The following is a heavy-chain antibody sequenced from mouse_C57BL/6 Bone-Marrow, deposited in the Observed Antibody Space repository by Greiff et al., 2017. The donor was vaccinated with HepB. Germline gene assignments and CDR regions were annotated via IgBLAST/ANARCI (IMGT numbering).Heavy chain of an antibody. V-gene: IGHV1-81*01. Sequence: QVQLQQSGAELARPGASVKLSCKASGYTFTSYGISWVKQRTGQGLEWIGEIYPRSGNTYYNEKFKGKATLTADKSSSTAYMELRSLTSEDSAVYFCAREEGWTAQATDYWGQGTTLTVSS. CDR1: GYTFTSYG. CDR3: AREEGWTAQATDY. CDR2: IYPRSGNT. J-gene: IGHJ2*01. D-gene: IGHD3-2*02.